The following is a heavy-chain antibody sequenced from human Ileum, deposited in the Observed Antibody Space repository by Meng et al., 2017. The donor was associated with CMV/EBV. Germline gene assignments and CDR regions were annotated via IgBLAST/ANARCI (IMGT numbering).Heavy chain of an antibody. D-gene: IGHD4-17*01. Sequence: GGSLRLSCAASGITFSRHGMHWVRQAPGKGLEWVAVIWHDGSKKYYADSVKGRFTISRDNSMNSLYLQMSSLRAEDTAVYYCATDYGSSPFDYWGQGTLVTVSS. CDR1: GITFSRHG. CDR3: ATDYGSSPFDY. V-gene: IGHV3-33*01. CDR2: IWHDGSKK. J-gene: IGHJ4*02.